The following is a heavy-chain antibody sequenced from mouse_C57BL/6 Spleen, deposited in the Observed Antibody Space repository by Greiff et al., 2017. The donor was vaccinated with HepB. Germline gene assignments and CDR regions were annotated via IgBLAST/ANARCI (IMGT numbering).Heavy chain of an antibody. V-gene: IGHV1-5*01. CDR2: IYPGNSDT. CDR3: TRWEITTVVGNFDY. Sequence: VQLQQSGTVLARPGASVKMSCKTSGYTFTSYWMHWVKQRPGQGLEWIGAIYPGNSDTSYNQKFKGKAKLTAVTSASTAYMELSSLTNEDSAVYYCTRWEITTVVGNFDYWGQGTTLTVSS. J-gene: IGHJ2*01. CDR1: GYTFTSYW. D-gene: IGHD1-1*01.